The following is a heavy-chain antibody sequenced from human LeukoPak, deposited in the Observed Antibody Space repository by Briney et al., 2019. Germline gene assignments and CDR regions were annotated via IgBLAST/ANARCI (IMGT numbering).Heavy chain of an antibody. CDR1: GGSISSSSYY. Sequence: PSETLSLTCTVSGGSISSSSYYWGWIRQPPGKGLEWIGSIYYSGSTYYNPSLKSRVTISVDTSKNQFSLKLSSVTAADTAVYYCARLGWEPLDLDLWGRGTLVTVSS. CDR2: IYYSGST. D-gene: IGHD1-26*01. V-gene: IGHV4-39*01. J-gene: IGHJ2*01. CDR3: ARLGWEPLDLDL.